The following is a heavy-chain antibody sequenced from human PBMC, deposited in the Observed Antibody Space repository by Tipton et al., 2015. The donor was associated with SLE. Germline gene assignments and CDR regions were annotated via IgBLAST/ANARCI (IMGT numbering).Heavy chain of an antibody. Sequence: GSLRLSCAASGFTFSPYWMHWVRQVPGKGLVWVSRINGYGSITNYADSVKGRFTISRDNAKNTVYLQMNSLTTEDTAVYYCARDYGDYGVGFDYWGQGTLVTVSS. CDR3: ARDYGDYGVGFDY. CDR1: GFTFSPYW. D-gene: IGHD4-17*01. V-gene: IGHV3-74*01. CDR2: INGYGSIT. J-gene: IGHJ4*02.